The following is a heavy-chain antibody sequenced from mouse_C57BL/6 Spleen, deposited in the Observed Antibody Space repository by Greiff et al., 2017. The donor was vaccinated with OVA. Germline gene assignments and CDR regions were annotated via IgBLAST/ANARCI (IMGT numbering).Heavy chain of an antibody. V-gene: IGHV1-61*01. CDR3: ARGEQLRPFAY. D-gene: IGHD3-2*02. Sequence: VQLQQPGAELVRPGSSVKLSCKASGYTFTSYWMDWVKQRPGQGLEWIGNIYPSDSETHYNQKFKDKATLTVDKSSSTAYMQLSSLTSEDSAVYYCARGEQLRPFAYWGQGTLVTVSA. CDR2: IYPSDSET. CDR1: GYTFTSYW. J-gene: IGHJ3*01.